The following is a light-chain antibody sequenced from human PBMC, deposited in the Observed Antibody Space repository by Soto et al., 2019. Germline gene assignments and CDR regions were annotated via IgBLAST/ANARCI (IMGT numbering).Light chain of an antibody. CDR1: QSGLYSSNTKNY. V-gene: IGKV4-1*01. CDR2: WAS. Sequence: DIVMTQSPDSLAVSLGERATINCKSSQSGLYSSNTKNYLAWYQQKPGQPPKLLIYWASTRESGVPDRFSGSGSRTDFTLTISSLQAEDVAVYYCQQYYSTPQTFGQGTKVEIK. CDR3: QQYYSTPQT. J-gene: IGKJ1*01.